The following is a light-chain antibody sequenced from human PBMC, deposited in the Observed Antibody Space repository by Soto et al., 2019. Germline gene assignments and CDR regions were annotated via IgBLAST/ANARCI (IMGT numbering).Light chain of an antibody. V-gene: IGKV3D-20*02. CDR2: GAS. CDR3: QHRSNWPPNFN. CDR1: HIISSSH. Sequence: EIVMTQSPGTLSVSPVAIAILYFISSHIISSSHLAWYQQKPGQAPRLLIYGASSRATGVPDRFSGSRSGTDFTLTISRLEPEDFAVYYCQHRSNWPPNFNCGPGTKGDI. J-gene: IGKJ3*01.